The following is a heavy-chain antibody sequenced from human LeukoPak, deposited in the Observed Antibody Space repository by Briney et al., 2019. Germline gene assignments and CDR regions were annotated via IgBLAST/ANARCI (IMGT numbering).Heavy chain of an antibody. Sequence: QPGRSLRLSCAASGFTFSNYGIHWVRQAPGKGLEWVAVIWYDGTNAYYADSVKGRFTIFRDNSKNTLYLQMNSLRAEDTAVYYCVKSGAARLLYKVDWFDPWGQGTLVIVSS. CDR3: VKSGAARLLYKVDWFDP. J-gene: IGHJ5*02. CDR2: IWYDGTNA. CDR1: GFTFSNYG. D-gene: IGHD6-6*01. V-gene: IGHV3-33*06.